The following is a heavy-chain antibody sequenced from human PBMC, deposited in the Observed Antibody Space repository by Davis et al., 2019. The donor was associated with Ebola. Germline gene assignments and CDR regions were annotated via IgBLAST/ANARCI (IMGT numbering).Heavy chain of an antibody. CDR3: ARRIVVPVPRDGMDV. V-gene: IGHV4-61*01. D-gene: IGHD2-2*01. J-gene: IGHJ6*02. CDR2: VYHSGTT. CDR1: GGSVTSGSSY. Sequence: PSETLSLTCTVSGGSVTSGSSYWSWLRQPPGRGLEWIVYVYHSGTTNYNPSLESRVTISVDTSNNTFSLKLSSVTAADTAVYYCARRIVVPVPRDGMDVWGQGATVTVSS.